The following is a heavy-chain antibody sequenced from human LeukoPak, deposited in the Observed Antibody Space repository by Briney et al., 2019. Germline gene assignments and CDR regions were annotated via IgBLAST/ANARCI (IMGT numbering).Heavy chain of an antibody. CDR3: VRERRDSGGHIYSPLDY. V-gene: IGHV3-13*04. CDR2: IGTVGDT. J-gene: IGHJ4*02. CDR1: GFTFSSTD. D-gene: IGHD2-15*01. Sequence: GGSLRLSCAASGFTFSSTDMHWVRQATGKGLECVSAIGTVGDTYYSDSVKGRFTISREDAKNSLYLQMNSLRPEDTAVYYCVRERRDSGGHIYSPLDYWGQGTLVTVSS.